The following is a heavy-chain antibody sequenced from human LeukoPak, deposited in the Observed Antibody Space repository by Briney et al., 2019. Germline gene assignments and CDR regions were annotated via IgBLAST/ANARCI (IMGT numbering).Heavy chain of an antibody. V-gene: IGHV3-21*04. CDR3: ARLGRWLQSSFDP. CDR1: GFTFSSYS. CDR2: ISSSSSYI. Sequence: GGSLRLSCAASGFTFSSYSMNWVRQAPGKGLEWVSSISSSSSYIYYADSVKGRFTISRDNSKNTLYLQMNSLRAEDTAVYYCARLGRWLQSSFDPWGQGTLVTVSS. D-gene: IGHD5-24*01. J-gene: IGHJ5*02.